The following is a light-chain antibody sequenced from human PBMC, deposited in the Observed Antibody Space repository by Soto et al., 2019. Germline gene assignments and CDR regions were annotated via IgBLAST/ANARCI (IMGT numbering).Light chain of an antibody. CDR2: NDN. CDR3: AAWDVSLNGFYV. Sequence: QSVLTQPPSASGTPGQRVTISCSGSSSNIGSTSVNWYQQLPGTAPKLLIYNDNQWPSGVPDRFSGSRSGTSASLAISGLQSEDEADYYCAAWDVSLNGFYVFGSGTKV. J-gene: IGLJ1*01. V-gene: IGLV1-44*01. CDR1: SSNIGSTS.